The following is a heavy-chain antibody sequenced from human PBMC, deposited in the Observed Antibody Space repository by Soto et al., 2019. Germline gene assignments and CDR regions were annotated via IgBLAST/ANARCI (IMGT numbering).Heavy chain of an antibody. J-gene: IGHJ4*02. Sequence: QQPGKGLEWIGYIFYSGSTNYNPSLKSRVTISVDTSKNQFSLKLSSVTAADTAVYYCARTYSSSHYFDYWCPGIPVSASS. V-gene: IGHV4-59*08. D-gene: IGHD6-6*01. CDR3: ARTYSSSHYFDY. CDR2: IFYSGST.